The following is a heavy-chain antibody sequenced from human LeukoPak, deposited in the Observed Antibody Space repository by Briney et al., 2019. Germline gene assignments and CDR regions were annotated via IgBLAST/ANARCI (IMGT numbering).Heavy chain of an antibody. CDR1: GFTFDDYA. CDR2: IGWDGGSA. Sequence: GGSLRLSCAASGFTFDDYAMNWVRQSPGKGLDWVTLIGWDGGSAYYADSVKGRFTVSRDNSKNSLYLQMTSLRPEDSALYFCTKATLKHSISSSFDSWGQGTLVSVFS. CDR3: TKATLKHSISSSFDS. D-gene: IGHD6-6*01. J-gene: IGHJ4*02. V-gene: IGHV3-43D*03.